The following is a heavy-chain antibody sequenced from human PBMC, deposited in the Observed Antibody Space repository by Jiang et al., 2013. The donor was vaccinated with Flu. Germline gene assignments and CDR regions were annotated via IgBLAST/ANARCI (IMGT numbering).Heavy chain of an antibody. D-gene: IGHD4-17*01. CDR1: GFSLSTSGMC. J-gene: IGHJ4*02. CDR3: ARSRPTNDYGTGGGGYFDY. V-gene: IGHV2-70*11. CDR2: IDWDDDK. Sequence: KPTQTLTLTCTFSGFSLSTSGMCVSWIRQPPGKALEWLARIDWDDDKYYSTSLKTRLTISKDTSKNQVVLTMTNMDPVDTATYYCARSRPTNDYGTGGGGYFDYWGQGTLVTVSS.